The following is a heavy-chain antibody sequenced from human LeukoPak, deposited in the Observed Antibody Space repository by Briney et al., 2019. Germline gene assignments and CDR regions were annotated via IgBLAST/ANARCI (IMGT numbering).Heavy chain of an antibody. J-gene: IGHJ5*02. CDR2: IYYSGST. Sequence: KSSQTLSLTCTVSDVSISSTRYYWSWIRQPPGKGLEWIGYIYYSGSTNYNPSLKSRVTISVDTSKNQFSLKLSSVTAADAAVYYCARDRVAGTCWFDPWGQGTLVTVSS. CDR3: ARDRVAGTCWFDP. CDR1: DVSISSTRYY. D-gene: IGHD6-19*01. V-gene: IGHV4-61*01.